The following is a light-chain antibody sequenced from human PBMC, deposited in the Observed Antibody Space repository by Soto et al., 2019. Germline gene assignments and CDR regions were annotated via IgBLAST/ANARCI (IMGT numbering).Light chain of an antibody. CDR2: EVI. Sequence: QSALTQPASVSGSPGQSITISCTGTSSDFGGFNHVSWYQHHPGKAPKLIIYEVIYRPSGVSNRFSGSKSGYTASLTISGLQAEDEADYYCNSRTSSGIRVFGTGTKVTVL. CDR1: SSDFGGFNH. V-gene: IGLV2-14*01. J-gene: IGLJ1*01. CDR3: NSRTSSGIRV.